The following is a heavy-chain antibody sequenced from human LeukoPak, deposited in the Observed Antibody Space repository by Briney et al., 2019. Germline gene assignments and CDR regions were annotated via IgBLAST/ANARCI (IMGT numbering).Heavy chain of an antibody. CDR1: GFPFGSYG. CDR2: ISGSTTVI. V-gene: IGHV3-23*01. Sequence: GGSLRLSCAASGFPFGSYGMSWVRQAPGKGLERVSLISGSTTVIYYADSVKGRFTISRDNSKNTLYLQMNSLRADDTAVYYCANNARRLGGHDYWGQGTLVTVSS. J-gene: IGHJ4*02. CDR3: ANNARRLGGHDY. D-gene: IGHD3-16*01.